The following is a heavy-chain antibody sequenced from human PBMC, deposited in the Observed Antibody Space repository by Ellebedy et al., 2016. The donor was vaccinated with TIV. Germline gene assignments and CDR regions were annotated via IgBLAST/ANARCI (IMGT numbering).Heavy chain of an antibody. J-gene: IGHJ6*02. CDR1: GFPFSSYA. CDR3: ARDTSRNYDILTGYYTPYYYGMDV. D-gene: IGHD3-9*01. Sequence: GGSLRLXXAASGFPFSSYAMNWVRQAPGKGLEWVSSISSSSSYIYYADSVKGRFIISRDNAKNSLYLQMNSLRAEDTAGYYCARDTSRNYDILTGYYTPYYYGMDVWGQGTTVTVSS. CDR2: ISSSSSYI. V-gene: IGHV3-21*01.